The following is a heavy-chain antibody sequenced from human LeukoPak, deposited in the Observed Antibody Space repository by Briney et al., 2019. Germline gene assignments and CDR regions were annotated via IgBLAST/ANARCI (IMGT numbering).Heavy chain of an antibody. D-gene: IGHD3-10*01. CDR3: ARVRGGSGSYYKNDFGMRYYYMDV. J-gene: IGHJ6*03. CDR1: GGSISSSSYY. Sequence: PSETLSLTCTVSGGSISSSSYYWSWIRQPAGKGLEWIGRIYTSGSTNYNPSLKSRVTMSVDTSKNQFSLKLSSVTAADTAVYYCARVRGGSGSYYKNDFGMRYYYMDVWGKGTTVTISS. V-gene: IGHV4-61*02. CDR2: IYTSGST.